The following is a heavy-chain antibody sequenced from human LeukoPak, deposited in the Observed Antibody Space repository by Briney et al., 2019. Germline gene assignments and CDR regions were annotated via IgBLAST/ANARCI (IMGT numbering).Heavy chain of an antibody. V-gene: IGHV4-59*01. CDR2: IYYSGST. CDR1: GGSIRSYY. J-gene: IGHJ4*02. CDR3: ARMEYYFDY. D-gene: IGHD3-3*01. Sequence: SETLSLTCTVSGGSIRSYYWSWIRQPPGKGLEWIGYIYYSGSTNYNPSLKSRLTISVDTSKNQFSLKLSSVTAADTAVYYCARMEYYFDYWGQGTLVTVSS.